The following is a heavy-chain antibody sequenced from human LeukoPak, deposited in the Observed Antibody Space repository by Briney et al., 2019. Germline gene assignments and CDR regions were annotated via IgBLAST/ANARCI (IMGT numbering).Heavy chain of an antibody. CDR3: ARKVGATLDY. V-gene: IGHV4-34*01. CDR1: GGSFSGYY. CDR2: INHSGST. J-gene: IGHJ4*02. D-gene: IGHD1-26*01. Sequence: SETLSLTCVVYGGSFSGYYWSWIRQPPGKGLEWIGEINHSGSTNYNPSLKSRVTISVDTSKNQFSLKLSSVTAADTAVYYCARKVGATLDYWGQGTLVTVSS.